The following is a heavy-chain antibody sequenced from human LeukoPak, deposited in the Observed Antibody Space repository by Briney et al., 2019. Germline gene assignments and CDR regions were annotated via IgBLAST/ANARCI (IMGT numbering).Heavy chain of an antibody. CDR1: GYTFTGYY. Sequence: ASVKVSCKASGYTFTGYYMHWVRQAPGQGLEWMGWINPKSGGTNYAQKFQGRVTMTRDTSISTAYMELSRLRSDDTALYYCARGRLMYYYDSPGGGAFDIWGQGTMVTVSS. CDR2: INPKSGGT. D-gene: IGHD3-22*01. CDR3: ARGRLMYYYDSPGGGAFDI. J-gene: IGHJ3*02. V-gene: IGHV1-2*02.